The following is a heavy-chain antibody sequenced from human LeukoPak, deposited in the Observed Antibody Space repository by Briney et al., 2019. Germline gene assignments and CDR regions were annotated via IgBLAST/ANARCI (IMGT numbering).Heavy chain of an antibody. Sequence: PGGSLRLSCAASGFPFSSYSMRWVRQAQGKGLEWLSYISSSSTTIYNADSVRGRFTISRDNAKNSLFLQMNSLRAEDTAVYSCARGGGFCGSTSCYGIDSWGQGTLVTVSS. CDR3: ARGGGFCGSTSCYGIDS. D-gene: IGHD2-2*01. CDR2: ISSSSTTI. CDR1: GFPFSSYS. V-gene: IGHV3-48*01. J-gene: IGHJ4*02.